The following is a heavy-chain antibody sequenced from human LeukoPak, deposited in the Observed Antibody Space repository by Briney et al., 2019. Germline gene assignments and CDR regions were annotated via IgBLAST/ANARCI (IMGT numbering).Heavy chain of an antibody. J-gene: IGHJ4*02. CDR2: ISYDGSNK. Sequence: GGSLRLSCAACGFTFSSYAMHWVRQAPGKGLEWVAVISYDGSNKYYAVSVKGRFTISRDNSKNTLYLQMNSLRAEDTAVYYCARCWELLYYFDYWGQGTLVTVSS. D-gene: IGHD1-26*01. CDR1: GFTFSSYA. CDR3: ARCWELLYYFDY. V-gene: IGHV3-30*04.